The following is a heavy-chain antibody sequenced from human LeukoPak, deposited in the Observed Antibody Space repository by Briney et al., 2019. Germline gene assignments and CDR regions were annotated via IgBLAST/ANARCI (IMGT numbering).Heavy chain of an antibody. V-gene: IGHV3-21*01. J-gene: IGHJ4*02. Sequence: GGSLRLSCAASGFTFSTFAMIWVRQPPGKGLEWVSSIFPSGGEIHYADSVRGRFTISRDNVKNSLYLQMNSLRAEDTAVYYCARDQGFDYWGQGNLVTVSS. CDR3: ARDQGFDY. CDR1: GFTFSTFA. CDR2: IFPSGGEI.